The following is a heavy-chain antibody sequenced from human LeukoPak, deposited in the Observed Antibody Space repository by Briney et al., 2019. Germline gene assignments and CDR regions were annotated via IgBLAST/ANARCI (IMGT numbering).Heavy chain of an antibody. J-gene: IGHJ6*03. CDR2: ISGRSGST. V-gene: IGHV3-23*01. Sequence: GGSLRLSCAASGFTFSSYGMSWVRQAPGKGLEWVSAISGRSGSTYYADSVKGRFTISRDNSKNTLYLQMNSLRAEDTAVYYCAKDQTGQWLPYFYYMDVWGKGTTVTISS. D-gene: IGHD6-19*01. CDR1: GFTFSSYG. CDR3: AKDQTGQWLPYFYYMDV.